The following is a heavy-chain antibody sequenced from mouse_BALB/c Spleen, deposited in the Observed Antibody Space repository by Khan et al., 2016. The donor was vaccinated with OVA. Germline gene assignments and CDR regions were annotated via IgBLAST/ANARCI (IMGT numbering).Heavy chain of an antibody. V-gene: IGHV5-17*02. J-gene: IGHJ1*01. D-gene: IGHD2-1*01. Sequence: EVQLVESGGGLVQPGGSRKLSCEASGFTFSSFGIHWIRQAPQQGLEWVAYMSSGSSNIYYVDTVKGRFTISRDNPKTTLYLPMTKLRSSDTAMYVGVRSWGNFHRYFDVWGEGTLVTVSA. CDR3: VRSWGNFHRYFDV. CDR1: GFTFSSFG. CDR2: MSSGSSNI.